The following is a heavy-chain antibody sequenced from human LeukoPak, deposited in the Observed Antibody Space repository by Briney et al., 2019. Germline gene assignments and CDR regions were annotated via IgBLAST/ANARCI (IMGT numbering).Heavy chain of an antibody. D-gene: IGHD5-12*01. CDR2: IKHDGSEE. CDR1: GFTFSKNW. J-gene: IGHJ4*02. V-gene: IGHV3-7*01. CDR3: ARGGGYPDY. Sequence: GGSLRLSCAGSGFTFSKNWMCWVRQAPGKGLEWVANIKHDGSEEYYVDSVKGRFTISRDNARKSVYLQMNSLRANDAAVYYCARGGGYPDYWGRGALVTVSS.